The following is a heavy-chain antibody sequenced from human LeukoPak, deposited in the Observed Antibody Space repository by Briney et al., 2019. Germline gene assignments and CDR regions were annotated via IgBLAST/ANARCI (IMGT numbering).Heavy chain of an antibody. CDR2: IRYDGSIT. V-gene: IGHV3-30*02. CDR3: AKGLFYYDSSGYYDIDY. J-gene: IGHJ4*02. D-gene: IGHD3-22*01. Sequence: PGGPLRLSCAASGFTFRNCGMHWVRQAPGKGLEWVTFIRYDGSITYYADSVKGRFTISRDNSENTLALLMSSLRVEDTAVYYCAKGLFYYDSSGYYDIDYWGQGALVTVSS. CDR1: GFTFRNCG.